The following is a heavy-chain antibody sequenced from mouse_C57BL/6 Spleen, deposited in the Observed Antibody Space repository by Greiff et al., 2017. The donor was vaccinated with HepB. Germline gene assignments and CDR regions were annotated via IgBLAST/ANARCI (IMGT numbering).Heavy chain of an antibody. V-gene: IGHV1-50*01. CDR2: IDPSDSYT. Sequence: QVQLQQPGAELVKPGASVKLSCKASGYTFTSYWMQWVKQRPGQGLEWIGEIDPSDSYTNYNQKFKGKATLTVDTSSSTAHMQLSSLTSEDSAVYYCARGMVTTRVYFDYWGQGTTLTVSS. D-gene: IGHD2-2*01. CDR3: ARGMVTTRVYFDY. CDR1: GYTFTSYW. J-gene: IGHJ2*01.